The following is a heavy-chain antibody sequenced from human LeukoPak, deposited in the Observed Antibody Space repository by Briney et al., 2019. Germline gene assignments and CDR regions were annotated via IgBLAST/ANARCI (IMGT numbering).Heavy chain of an antibody. CDR1: GFIFSDVW. V-gene: IGHV3-15*01. CDR3: TTGGLAMAGTIDY. CDR2: IKNKGDGGTT. D-gene: IGHD6-19*01. Sequence: GGSLRLSCAASGFIFSDVWMSWVRQAPGKGLGWVGRIKNKGDGGTTDYAAPVKGRFIVSRDDSKNTLYLEMNNLKTEDAAVYYCTTGGLAMAGTIDYWGQGTLVTVSS. J-gene: IGHJ4*02.